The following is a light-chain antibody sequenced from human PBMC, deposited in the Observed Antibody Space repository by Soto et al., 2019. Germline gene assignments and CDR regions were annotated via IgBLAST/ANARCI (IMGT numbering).Light chain of an antibody. CDR3: CSYAGNYTFDWV. Sequence: QSALTQPRSVSGSPGQSVTISCTGTSSDVGGYNYVSWYQQHPGKAPKLMIYDVSKRPSGVPDRFSGSKSGNTASLTISGLQAEDEADYYCCSYAGNYTFDWVFGGGTKVTVL. J-gene: IGLJ3*02. CDR2: DVS. V-gene: IGLV2-11*01. CDR1: SSDVGGYNY.